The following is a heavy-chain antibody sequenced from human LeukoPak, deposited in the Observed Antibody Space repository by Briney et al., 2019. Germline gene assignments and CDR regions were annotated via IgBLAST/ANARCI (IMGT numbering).Heavy chain of an antibody. J-gene: IGHJ4*02. CDR2: ISSSSSYI. CDR3: AARSTMTDDY. CDR1: GFTFSSYS. Sequence: KTGGSLRLSCAASGFTFSSYSMNWVRQAPGKGLEWVSSISSSSSYIYYADSVKGRFTISRDNAKNSLYLQMNSLRAEDTAVYYCAARSTMTDDYWGQGNLVTVSS. V-gene: IGHV3-21*01. D-gene: IGHD3-22*01.